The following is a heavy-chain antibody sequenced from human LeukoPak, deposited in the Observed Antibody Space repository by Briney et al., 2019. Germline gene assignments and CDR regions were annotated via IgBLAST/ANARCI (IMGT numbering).Heavy chain of an antibody. CDR1: GYTFTGYH. CDR3: ARGRWVTGTYPDFDY. J-gene: IGHJ4*02. V-gene: IGHV1-2*06. D-gene: IGHD1-20*01. CDR2: INPNSGGT. Sequence: ASVKASCKASGYTFTGYHMHWVRQAPGQGLEWMGRINPNSGGTNYAQKFQGRVTMTRDTSISTAYMELSRLRSDDTAVYYCARGRWVTGTYPDFDYWGQGTLVTVSS.